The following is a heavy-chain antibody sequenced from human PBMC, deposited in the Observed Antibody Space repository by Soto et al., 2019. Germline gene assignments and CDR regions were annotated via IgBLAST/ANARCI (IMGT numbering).Heavy chain of an antibody. V-gene: IGHV3-48*03. Sequence: GGSLRLSCEASGFTFSSYEMNWVRQAPGRGLEWISYISGSSSMIYYADSVKGRFTISRDNAKNSLYLQMNSLRAEDTAVYFCANDFWSELRWGPGTLVTASS. J-gene: IGHJ4*02. D-gene: IGHD3-3*01. CDR2: ISGSSSMI. CDR1: GFTFSSYE. CDR3: ANDFWSELR.